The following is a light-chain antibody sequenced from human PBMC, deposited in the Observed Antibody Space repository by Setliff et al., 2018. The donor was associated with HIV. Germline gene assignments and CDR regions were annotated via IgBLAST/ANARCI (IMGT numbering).Light chain of an antibody. V-gene: IGLV2-14*03. J-gene: IGLJ1*01. CDR2: DVS. CDR1: SSDVGGYNY. CDR3: SSYTSSSTLRV. Sequence: QSALTQPASVSGSPGQSITISCTGTSSDVGGYNYVSWYQQHPGKAPKLMIYDVSKRPSGVSNRFSGSKSGSTASLTISGFQAEDEADYYCSSYTSSSTLRVFGIGTKVTV.